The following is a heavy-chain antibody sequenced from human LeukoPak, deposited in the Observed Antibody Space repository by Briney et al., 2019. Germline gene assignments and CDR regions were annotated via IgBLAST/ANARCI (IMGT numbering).Heavy chain of an antibody. CDR2: IKSKTDGGTT. CDR1: GFTFSNAW. CDR3: TMLRYFDEEDY. D-gene: IGHD3-9*01. J-gene: IGHJ4*02. Sequence: GGSLRLSCAASGFTFSNAWMSWVRQAPGKGLEWVGRIKSKTDGGTTDYAAPVKGRFTISRDDSKNTLYLQMNSLKTEDTAVYYCTMLRYFDEEDYWGQGTLVTVSS. V-gene: IGHV3-15*01.